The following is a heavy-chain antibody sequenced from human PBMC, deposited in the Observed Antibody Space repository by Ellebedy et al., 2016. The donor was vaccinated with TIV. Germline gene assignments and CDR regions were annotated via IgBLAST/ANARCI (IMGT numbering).Heavy chain of an antibody. Sequence: GESLKISCEASGYNFTSSWISWVRQMPGKGLEWMGIIYPGDSDTRYSPSFQGQVTISADKSISTAYLQWSSLKASDTAMYYCARHDGSSSFDYWGQGTLVTVSS. D-gene: IGHD2-2*01. J-gene: IGHJ4*02. CDR3: ARHDGSSSFDY. CDR2: IYPGDSDT. V-gene: IGHV5-51*01. CDR1: GYNFTSSW.